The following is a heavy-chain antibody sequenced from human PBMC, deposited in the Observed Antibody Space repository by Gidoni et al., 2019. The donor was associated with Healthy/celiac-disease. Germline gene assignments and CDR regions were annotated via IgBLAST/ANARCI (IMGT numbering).Heavy chain of an antibody. CDR1: GGAISSSNW. Sequence: QVQLQESGPGLVKPSGTLYRTCAVPGGAISSSNWWSWVRQPPGKGLEWIGEIYHSGSTNYNPSLKSRVTISVDKSKNQFSLKLSSVTAADTAVYYCARVRMGGMTGFDYWGQGTLVTVSS. CDR3: ARVRMGGMTGFDY. V-gene: IGHV4-4*02. J-gene: IGHJ4*02. D-gene: IGHD3-9*01. CDR2: IYHSGST.